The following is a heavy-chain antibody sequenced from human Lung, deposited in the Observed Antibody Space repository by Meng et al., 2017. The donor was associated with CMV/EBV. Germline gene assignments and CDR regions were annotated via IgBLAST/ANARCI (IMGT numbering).Heavy chain of an antibody. CDR2: ITSSSSYI. Sequence: GEXXKISCAASGFTLSSYSMNWVRQAPGKGLEWVSSITSSSSYIYYADSVKGRFTVSRDNARNSLFLQMNGLRAEDTAVYYCTRDSGAYYDSSGFDYLGQGXLVTVSS. V-gene: IGHV3-21*01. CDR3: TRDSGAYYDSSGFDY. J-gene: IGHJ4*02. D-gene: IGHD3-22*01. CDR1: GFTLSSYS.